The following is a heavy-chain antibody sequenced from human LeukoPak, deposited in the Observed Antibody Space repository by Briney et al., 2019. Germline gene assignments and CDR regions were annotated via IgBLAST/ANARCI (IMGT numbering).Heavy chain of an antibody. Sequence: GGSLRLSCAASGFTFSSYGMHWVRQAPGKGLEWVAFIRYDGSNKYYADSVKGRFTISRDNSKNTLYLQMNSLRAEDTAVYYCAKDLRPSAIRITIFGLPGDYWDQGTLVTVSS. D-gene: IGHD3-3*01. V-gene: IGHV3-30*02. CDR1: GFTFSSYG. J-gene: IGHJ4*02. CDR3: AKDLRPSAIRITIFGLPGDY. CDR2: IRYDGSNK.